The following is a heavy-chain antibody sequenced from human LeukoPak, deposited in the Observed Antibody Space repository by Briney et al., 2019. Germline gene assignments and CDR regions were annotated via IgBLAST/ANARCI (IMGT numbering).Heavy chain of an antibody. Sequence: GGTLRLSCAASGFTFSNYAMHWVRQAPGKGLEWVADISYDGSNKYYADSVKGRFTISRDNSKNTLYLQINSLRAEDTAVYYCARGYYYGSGSYYDYWGQGTLVTVSS. J-gene: IGHJ4*02. CDR1: GFTFSNYA. CDR3: ARGYYYGSGSYYDY. V-gene: IGHV3-30-3*01. D-gene: IGHD3-10*01. CDR2: ISYDGSNK.